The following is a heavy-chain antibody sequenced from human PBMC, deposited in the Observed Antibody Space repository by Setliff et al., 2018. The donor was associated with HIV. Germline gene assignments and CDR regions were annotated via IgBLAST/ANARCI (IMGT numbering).Heavy chain of an antibody. CDR1: GYSFTSYA. D-gene: IGHD3-3*01. Sequence: ASVKVSCKASGYSFTSYAISWVRQAPGQGLEWMAWISPNSGATKYAQKFRDRVTLTGDTSIIPASMELSSLKSDDTAMYYCATSTSRFFWNGFYQGGFGSRNSHSFENWGQGTLVTVSS. J-gene: IGHJ4*02. V-gene: IGHV1-2*02. CDR2: ISPNSGAT. CDR3: ATSTSRFFWNGFYQGGFGSRNSHSFEN.